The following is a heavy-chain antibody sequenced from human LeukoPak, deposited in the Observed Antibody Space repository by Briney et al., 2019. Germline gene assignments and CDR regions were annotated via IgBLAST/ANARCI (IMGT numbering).Heavy chain of an antibody. CDR2: IYYSGST. J-gene: IGHJ3*02. CDR3: ARYIVVVTKDDAFDI. CDR1: GGSISSSSYY. D-gene: IGHD3-22*01. Sequence: SETLSLTRTVSGGSISSSSYYWGWIRQPPGKGLEWIGSIYYSGSTYYNPSLKSRVTISVDTSKNQFSLKLSSVTAADTAVYYCARYIVVVTKDDAFDIWGQGTMVTVSS. V-gene: IGHV4-39*01.